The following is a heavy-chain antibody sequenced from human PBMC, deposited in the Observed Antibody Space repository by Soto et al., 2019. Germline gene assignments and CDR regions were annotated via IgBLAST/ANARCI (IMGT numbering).Heavy chain of an antibody. CDR3: APLSVSPRGPYGMHV. D-gene: IGHD3-10*01. J-gene: IGHJ6*02. Sequence: SETLSLTCSVSGYSVSSSDYYWAWIRQPPGKGLEWIGSMLYSGLTYYNPSLKSRCTRSVDTSKNQFSVRLNSVTASDTAVYYCAPLSVSPRGPYGMHVWGQGTTVTVSS. CDR2: MLYSGLT. CDR1: GYSVSSSDYY. V-gene: IGHV4-39*01.